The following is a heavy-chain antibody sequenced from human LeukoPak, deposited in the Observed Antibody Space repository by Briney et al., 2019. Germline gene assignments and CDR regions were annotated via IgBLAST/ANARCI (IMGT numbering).Heavy chain of an antibody. D-gene: IGHD2/OR15-2a*01. CDR3: AKQGVVIQVFLIGFHKEAYYFDS. V-gene: IGHV3-23*01. Sequence: GSLRLSCAVTGITLSNYGMSWVRQAPGKGLEWVAGINDRGGTTNYAESVKGRFTISRDNPKNTLYLQMSSLRAEDTAVYFCAKQGVVIQVFLIGFHKEAYYFDSWGQGALVTVSS. J-gene: IGHJ4*02. CDR1: GITLSNYG. CDR2: INDRGGTT.